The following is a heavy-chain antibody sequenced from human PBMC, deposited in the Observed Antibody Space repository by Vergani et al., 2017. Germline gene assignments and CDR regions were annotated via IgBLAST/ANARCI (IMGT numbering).Heavy chain of an antibody. CDR2: IYYSGST. CDR1: GGSISSSSYY. CDR3: ARAXREYIGKYSSSSGGVGYYFDY. Sequence: QLQLQESGPGLVKPSETLSLTCTVSGGSISSSSYYWGWIRQPPGKGLEWIGSIYYSGSTYYNPSLKSRVTISVDTSKNQFSLKLSSVTAADTAVYYCARAXREYIGKYSSSSGGVGYYFDYWGQGTLVTVSS. D-gene: IGHD6-6*01. J-gene: IGHJ4*02. V-gene: IGHV4-39*07.